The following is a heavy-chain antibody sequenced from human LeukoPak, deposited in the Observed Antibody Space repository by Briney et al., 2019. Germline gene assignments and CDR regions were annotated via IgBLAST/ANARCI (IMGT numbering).Heavy chain of an antibody. CDR2: IKQDGSEK. Sequence: GGSLRLSCAASGFTFSSYWMSWVRQTPGKGLEWVANIKQDGSEKYYVDSVKGRFTISRDNAKNSLYLQMNSLRAEDEAVYYCARARALYSSGWYGLFDYWGQGTLVTVSS. V-gene: IGHV3-7*01. D-gene: IGHD6-19*01. CDR1: GFTFSSYW. CDR3: ARARALYSSGWYGLFDY. J-gene: IGHJ4*02.